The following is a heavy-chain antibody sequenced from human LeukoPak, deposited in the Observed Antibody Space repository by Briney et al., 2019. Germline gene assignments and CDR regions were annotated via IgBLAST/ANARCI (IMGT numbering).Heavy chain of an antibody. V-gene: IGHV1-46*01. D-gene: IGHD6-19*01. Sequence: ASVKVSCKASGYTFTSYYMHWVRQAPGQGLEWMGIINPSGGSTSYAQKFQGRVTMTRDTSTSTVYMELSSLRSEGTAVYYCATDRGSGWYRLDYWGQGTLVTVSS. CDR1: GYTFTSYY. CDR2: INPSGGST. CDR3: ATDRGSGWYRLDY. J-gene: IGHJ4*02.